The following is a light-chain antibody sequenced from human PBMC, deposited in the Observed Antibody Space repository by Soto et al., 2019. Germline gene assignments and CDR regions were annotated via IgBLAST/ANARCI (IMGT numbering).Light chain of an antibody. V-gene: IGKV4-1*01. CDR3: QQYYSIPFT. J-gene: IGKJ3*01. Sequence: DIGMTQSPDSQAVSLGERATINCKSSQSVLYSSDNKNYLAWYQQKPGHPPKVLIYWASTRESGVPDRFSGSGSGTHFTLTISTLQAEDVAVYYCQQYYSIPFTFGPGTKVEIK. CDR1: QSVLYSSDNKNY. CDR2: WAS.